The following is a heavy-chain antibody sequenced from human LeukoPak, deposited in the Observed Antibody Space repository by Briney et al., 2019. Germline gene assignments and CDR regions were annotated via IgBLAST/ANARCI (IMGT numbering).Heavy chain of an antibody. D-gene: IGHD2-2*01. Sequence: PGRSLRLSCAASGFTFSSYAMHWVRQAPSKGLEWVAVISYDGRNKYYADSVKGRFTISRDNSKNTLYLQMDSLRAEDTAWYYCGTPPKGSTNDYWGQGTLVTVSS. CDR1: GFTFSSYA. CDR2: ISYDGRNK. J-gene: IGHJ4*02. V-gene: IGHV3-30*04. CDR3: GTPPKGSTNDY.